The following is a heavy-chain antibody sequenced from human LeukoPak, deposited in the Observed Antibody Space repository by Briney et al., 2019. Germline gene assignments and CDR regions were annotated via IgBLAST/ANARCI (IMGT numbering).Heavy chain of an antibody. CDR1: GYSISSGYY. V-gene: IGHV4-38-2*02. J-gene: IGHJ4*02. CDR2: IYYSGST. CDR3: ATSGSYYDPFDY. Sequence: SETLSLTCTVSGYSISSGYYWGWIRQPPGKGLEWIGSIYYSGSTYYNPSLKSRVTISVDTSKNQFSLKLSSVTAADTAVYYCATSGSYYDPFDYWGQGTLVTVSS. D-gene: IGHD1-26*01.